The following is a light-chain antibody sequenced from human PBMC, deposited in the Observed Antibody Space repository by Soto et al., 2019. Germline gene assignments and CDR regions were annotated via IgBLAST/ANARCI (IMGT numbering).Light chain of an antibody. CDR3: QQRSNWPQIT. Sequence: EIVLTQSPATLSLSPGERATLSCRASQSVSSYLAWYQQKPGQAPRLLIYDASSRATGIPPRFSGSGSGTDFTLTISSLEPEDFAVYYCQQRSNWPQITFGQGTRLEIK. J-gene: IGKJ5*01. V-gene: IGKV3-11*01. CDR2: DAS. CDR1: QSVSSY.